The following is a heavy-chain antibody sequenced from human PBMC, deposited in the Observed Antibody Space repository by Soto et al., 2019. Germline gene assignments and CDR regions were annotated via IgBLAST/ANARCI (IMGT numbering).Heavy chain of an antibody. J-gene: IGHJ4*02. CDR1: GASIITISHY. D-gene: IGHD6-6*01. Sequence: SETLSLTCTVSGASIITISHYWGWIRQPPGKGLEWIGTVYYSGSTYYNPSLQSRVAISVDTSKNQFSLKLSSVTAADTAVYYCARHRTSSRRHFDYWGQGTLVTVS. CDR2: VYYSGST. V-gene: IGHV4-39*01. CDR3: ARHRTSSRRHFDY.